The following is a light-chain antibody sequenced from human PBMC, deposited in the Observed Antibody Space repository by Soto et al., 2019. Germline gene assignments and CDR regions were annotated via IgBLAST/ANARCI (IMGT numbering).Light chain of an antibody. J-gene: IGKJ1*01. CDR2: GAS. V-gene: IGKV3-15*01. CDR1: QSVSSN. CDR3: QQYNNWPRGT. Sequence: EIVITQSPATLSVSPGERATPSCRASQSVSSNLAWYQQKPGQAPRLLIYGASTRATGIPARFSGSGSGTEFTLTISSLQSEDFAVYYCQQYNNWPRGTFGQGTKVDIK.